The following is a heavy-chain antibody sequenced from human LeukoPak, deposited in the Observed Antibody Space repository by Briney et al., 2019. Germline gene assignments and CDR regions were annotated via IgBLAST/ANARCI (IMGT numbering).Heavy chain of an antibody. CDR2: IYYSGST. CDR1: GGPISSSSYY. Sequence: SETLSLTCTVSGGPISSSSYYWGWIRQPPGKGLEWIGSIYYSGSTYYNPSLKSRVTISVDTSKNQFSLKLSSVTAADMAVYYCARVSRVYFDYWGQGTLVTVSS. V-gene: IGHV4-39*07. J-gene: IGHJ4*02. CDR3: ARVSRVYFDY. D-gene: IGHD6-6*01.